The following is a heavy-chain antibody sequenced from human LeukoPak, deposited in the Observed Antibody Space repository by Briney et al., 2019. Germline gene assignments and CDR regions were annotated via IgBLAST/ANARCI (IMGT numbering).Heavy chain of an antibody. CDR1: GGSFSGYY. CDR3: ARDGSGSPYWYFDL. V-gene: IGHV4-34*01. CDR2: IYYSGST. Sequence: PFETLSLTCAVYGGSFSGYYWGWIRQPPGKGLEWIGSIYYSGSTYYNPSLKSRVTISVDTSKNQFSLKLSSVTAADTAVYYCARDGSGSPYWYFDLWGRGTLVTVSS. D-gene: IGHD3-10*01. J-gene: IGHJ2*01.